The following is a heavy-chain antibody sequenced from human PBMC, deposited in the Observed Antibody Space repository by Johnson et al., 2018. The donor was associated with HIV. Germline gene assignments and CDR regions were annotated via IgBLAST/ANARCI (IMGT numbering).Heavy chain of an antibody. CDR2: ISSDGTTI. CDR3: ARDGSGHAVVVTATRRGYGFGLDM. Sequence: QVHLVESGGGLVKPGGSLRLSCAASGFTFNNAWMSWVRQAPGKGLEWVSYISSDGTTISDADSVKGRFTISRDNYKNTRYLQMNSLGLGDTAVYYCARDGSGHAVVVTATRRGYGFGLDMWGQGTMVTVSS. D-gene: IGHD2-21*02. CDR1: GFTFNNAW. V-gene: IGHV3-11*04. J-gene: IGHJ3*02.